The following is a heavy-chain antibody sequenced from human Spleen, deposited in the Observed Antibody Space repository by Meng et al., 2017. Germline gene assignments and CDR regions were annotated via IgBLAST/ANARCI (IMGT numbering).Heavy chain of an antibody. CDR2: ISYDGSNK. CDR1: GFTFSSYA. D-gene: IGHD6-13*01. J-gene: IGHJ4*02. V-gene: IGHV3-30*01. Sequence: GESLKISCAASGFTFSSYAMHWVRQAPGKGLEWVAVISYDGSNKYYADSVKGRFTISRDNSKNTLYLQMNSLRAEDTAVYYCARERWRGSSWIDYWGQGTLVTVSS. CDR3: ARERWRGSSWIDY.